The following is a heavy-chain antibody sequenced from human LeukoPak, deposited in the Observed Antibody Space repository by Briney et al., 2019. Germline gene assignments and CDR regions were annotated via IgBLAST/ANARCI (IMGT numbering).Heavy chain of an antibody. CDR2: ISSNGGST. D-gene: IGHD2-8*01. Sequence: GGSLRLSCSVSGFTFSRYAMHWVRQTPGKGLEHVSGISSNGGSTYYADSVKGRFTISRDNSKNTLYLQMSSLRAEDTAVYYCVKDLYSYSFDYWGQGTLVTVSS. CDR3: VKDLYSYSFDY. V-gene: IGHV3-64D*09. J-gene: IGHJ4*02. CDR1: GFTFSRYA.